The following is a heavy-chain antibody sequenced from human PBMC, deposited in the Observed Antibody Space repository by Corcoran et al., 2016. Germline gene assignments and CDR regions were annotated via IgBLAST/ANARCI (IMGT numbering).Heavy chain of an antibody. D-gene: IGHD1-26*01. CDR2: ISTTGSQ. CDR3: TRDGNGGDV. CDR1: GFTFSIYT. V-gene: IGHV3-48*04. J-gene: IGHJ6*02. Sequence: EVQLVESGGDLVQPGGSLRLSCAASGFTFSIYTMNWVRQAPGKELESVSYISTTGSQYYADSVKGRFPISRDNAKKSLYLEMNSLRAEDTAVYYCTRDGNGGDVWGQGTTVTVSS.